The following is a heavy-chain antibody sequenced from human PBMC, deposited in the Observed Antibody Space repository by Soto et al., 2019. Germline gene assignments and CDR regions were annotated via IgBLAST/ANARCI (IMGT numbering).Heavy chain of an antibody. CDR3: ARTRFGAVAGT. J-gene: IGHJ5*02. Sequence: QVQLVQSGAEVKKPGASVKVSCKTSGYTFTSYDIHWVRQATGQGPEWMGWMNPSSGNTVYAQKFQGRITMTRNTSMSTAYMELSSLRPEDTAVYYCARTRFGAVAGTWGQGTLVTVSS. CDR2: MNPSSGNT. CDR1: GYTFTSYD. V-gene: IGHV1-8*01. D-gene: IGHD6-19*01.